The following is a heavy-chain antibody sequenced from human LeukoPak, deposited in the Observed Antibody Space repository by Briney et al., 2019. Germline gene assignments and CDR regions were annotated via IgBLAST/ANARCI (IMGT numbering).Heavy chain of an antibody. CDR1: GYTFSKYS. Sequence: GASVKVSCKASGYTFSKYSINWVRQAPGQGLEWMGGIIPIFGTANYAQKFQGRVTITADESTSTAYMELSSLRSEDTAVYYCASPQGREMATMPWFNWGQGTLVTVSS. D-gene: IGHD5-24*01. CDR3: ASPQGREMATMPWFN. J-gene: IGHJ4*02. V-gene: IGHV1-69*13. CDR2: IIPIFGTA.